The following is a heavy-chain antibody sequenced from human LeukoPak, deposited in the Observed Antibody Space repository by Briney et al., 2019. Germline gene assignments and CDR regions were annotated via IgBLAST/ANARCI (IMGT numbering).Heavy chain of an antibody. J-gene: IGHJ4*02. CDR1: GGSFSGYY. D-gene: IGHD2-15*01. V-gene: IGHV4-34*01. CDR2: INHGGST. Sequence: KASETLSLTCAAYGGSFSGYYWSWIRQPPGKGLEWIGEINHGGSTNYNPSLKRRVTMSVDTSKNQVSLKVTSVTAADTAVYYCARGPHCSGGSCYSPAFDYWGQGTLVSVSS. CDR3: ARGPHCSGGSCYSPAFDY.